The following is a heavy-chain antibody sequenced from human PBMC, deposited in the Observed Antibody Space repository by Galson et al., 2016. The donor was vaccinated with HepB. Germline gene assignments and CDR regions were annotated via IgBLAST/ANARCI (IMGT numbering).Heavy chain of an antibody. D-gene: IGHD3-10*01. CDR1: RFHFSMYA. Sequence: SLRLSCAASRFHFSMYAMHWVRQAPGKGLEWVAMIWREGIRTFYADSVKGRFTISRDNSIYTSYLQMNSLRDEDTAVYYCARERAETVAQGVIRVHRIHYYYGMDVWGQGTTVIVSS. V-gene: IGHV3-33*01. CDR3: ARERAETVAQGVIRVHRIHYYYGMDV. CDR2: IWREGIRT. J-gene: IGHJ6*02.